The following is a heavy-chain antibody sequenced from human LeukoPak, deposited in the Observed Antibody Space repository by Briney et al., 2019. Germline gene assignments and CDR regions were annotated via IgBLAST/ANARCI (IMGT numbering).Heavy chain of an antibody. J-gene: IGHJ6*02. D-gene: IGHD6-13*01. CDR3: ARDLSRIAAAGTYGMDV. CDR1: GFTFSSYA. V-gene: IGHV3-64*04. Sequence: GGSLRLSCSASGFTFSSYAMHWVRQAPGKGLEYVSGISSNGGSTYYADSVKGRFTISRDNSKNTLYLQMNSLRVEDMAVYYCARDLSRIAAAGTYGMDVWGQGTTVTVSS. CDR2: ISSNGGST.